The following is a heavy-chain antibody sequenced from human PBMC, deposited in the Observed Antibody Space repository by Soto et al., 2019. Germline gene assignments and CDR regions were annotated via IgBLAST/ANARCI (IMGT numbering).Heavy chain of an antibody. CDR2: IDPSDSYT. V-gene: IGHV5-10-1*01. CDR1: GYSFTSYW. CDR3: ARHYYGSGFRSPYYYGMDV. Sequence: LGESLKISCKGSGYSFTSYWISWVRRMPGKGLEWMGRIDPSDSYTNYSPSFQGHVTISADKSISTAYLQWSSLKASDTAMYYCARHYYGSGFRSPYYYGMDVWGQGTTVTVSS. J-gene: IGHJ6*02. D-gene: IGHD3-10*01.